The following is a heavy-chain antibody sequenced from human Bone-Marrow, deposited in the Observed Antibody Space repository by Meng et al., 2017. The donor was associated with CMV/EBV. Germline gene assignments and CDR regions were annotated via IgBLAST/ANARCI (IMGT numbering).Heavy chain of an antibody. J-gene: IGHJ4*02. CDR3: VRSGCSQTSCLDH. CDR2: VNTDGSST. CDR1: GFTFSSYW. V-gene: IGHV3-74*01. Sequence: GGSLRLSCAVSGFTFSSYWMHWVRQAPGEGLVWVSRVNTDGSSTNYADSVKGRFTISRDNARNTLYLQMNSLRGDDTAVYYCVRSGCSQTSCLDHWGQGTLVTVSS. D-gene: IGHD2-2*01.